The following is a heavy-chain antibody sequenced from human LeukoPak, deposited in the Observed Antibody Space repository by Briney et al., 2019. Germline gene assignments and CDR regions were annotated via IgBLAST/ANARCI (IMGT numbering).Heavy chain of an antibody. CDR1: GFTFSSYA. J-gene: IGHJ6*03. Sequence: PGRSLRLSCAASGFTFSSYAMSWVRQAPGKGLEWVSTIRSGGGYTYYADSVKGRFTISRDNSKNTLYLQMNSLRAEDTAVYNCAKSLYYYYYMDVWGKGTTVTVSS. CDR3: AKSLYYYYYMDV. V-gene: IGHV3-23*01. CDR2: IRSGGGYT.